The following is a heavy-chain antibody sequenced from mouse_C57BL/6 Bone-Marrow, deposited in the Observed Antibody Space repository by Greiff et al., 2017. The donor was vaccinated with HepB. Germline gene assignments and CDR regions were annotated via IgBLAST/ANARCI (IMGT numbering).Heavy chain of an antibody. CDR2: IYPGDGDT. Sequence: VNVVESGPELVKPGASVKISCKASGYAFSSSWMNWVKQRPGKGLEWIGRIYPGDGDTNYNGKFKGKATLTADKSSSTAYMQLSSLTSEDSAVYFCAVYVNYDYWGQGTTLTVSS. J-gene: IGHJ2*01. CDR3: AVYVNYDY. V-gene: IGHV1-82*01. CDR1: GYAFSSSW. D-gene: IGHD2-1*01.